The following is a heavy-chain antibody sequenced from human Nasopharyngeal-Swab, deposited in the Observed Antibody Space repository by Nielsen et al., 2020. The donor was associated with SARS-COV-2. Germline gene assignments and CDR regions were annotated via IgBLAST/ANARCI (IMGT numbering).Heavy chain of an antibody. CDR2: IWYDGSNK. CDR1: GFTFSSYG. J-gene: IGHJ4*02. V-gene: IGHV3-30*02. D-gene: IGHD6-19*01. Sequence: GGSLRLSCAASGFTFSSYGMHWVRQAPGKGLEWVAVIWYDGSNKYYADSVKGRFTISRDNSKNTLYLQMNSLRAEDTAVYYCAKFPLSRYSSAVYWGQGTLVTVSS. CDR3: AKFPLSRYSSAVY.